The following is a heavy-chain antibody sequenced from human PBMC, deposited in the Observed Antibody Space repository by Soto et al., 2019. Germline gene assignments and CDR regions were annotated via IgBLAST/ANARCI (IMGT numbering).Heavy chain of an antibody. Sequence: QITLKESGPTLVKPTQTLTLTCTFSGFPLSTSGVDVGWIRQPPGKALEWLALIYWDDDKRYKPSLKSRLTITKGTSRNQVVLTMTNMDPLDTATYYCAHRRPYSNSPEYFFDYWGQGTLVTVSS. V-gene: IGHV2-5*02. J-gene: IGHJ4*02. CDR3: AHRRPYSNSPEYFFDY. CDR1: GFPLSTSGVD. CDR2: IYWDDDK. D-gene: IGHD6-6*01.